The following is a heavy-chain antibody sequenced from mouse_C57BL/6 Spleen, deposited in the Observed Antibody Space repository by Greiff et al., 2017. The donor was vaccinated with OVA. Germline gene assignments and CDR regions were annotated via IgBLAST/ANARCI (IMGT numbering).Heavy chain of an antibody. Sequence: QVQLKESGAELVKPGASVTISCKASGYAFSSYGMHWVKQRPGKGLEWIGQIYPGDGDTNYNGKFKGKATLTADKSSSTAYMQLSSLTSEDSAVYYCTRSNPHYAMDYWGQGTSVTVSS. CDR3: TRSNPHYAMDY. V-gene: IGHV1-80*01. CDR1: GYAFSSYG. J-gene: IGHJ4*01. CDR2: IYPGDGDT.